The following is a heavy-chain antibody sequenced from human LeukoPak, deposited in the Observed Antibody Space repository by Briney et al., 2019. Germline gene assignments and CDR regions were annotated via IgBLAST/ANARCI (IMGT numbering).Heavy chain of an antibody. V-gene: IGHV3-21*01. CDR2: ISSSSSYI. J-gene: IGHJ4*02. D-gene: IGHD6-19*01. CDR3: ARGTQQWLVRASDY. CDR1: GFTFSSYS. Sequence: GGSLRLSCAASGFTFSSYSMNWVRQAPGKGLEWVSSISSSSSYIYYADSVKGRFTISRDNAKNSLYLQMNSLRAEDTAVYYCARGTQQWLVRASDYWGQGTLVTVSS.